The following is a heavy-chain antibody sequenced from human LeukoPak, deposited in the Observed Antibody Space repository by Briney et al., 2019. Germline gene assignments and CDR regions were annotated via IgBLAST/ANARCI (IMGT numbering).Heavy chain of an antibody. V-gene: IGHV4-39*01. Sequence: SETLSLTCTVSGGSISSSSYYWGWIRQPPGKGLEWIGSIYYSGSTYYNPSLKSRVTISVDTSKNQFSLKLSSVTAADTAVYYCARSHPVTYGDGYFDYWGQGTLVTVSS. D-gene: IGHD4-17*01. CDR1: GGSISSSSYY. CDR2: IYYSGST. CDR3: ARSHPVTYGDGYFDY. J-gene: IGHJ4*02.